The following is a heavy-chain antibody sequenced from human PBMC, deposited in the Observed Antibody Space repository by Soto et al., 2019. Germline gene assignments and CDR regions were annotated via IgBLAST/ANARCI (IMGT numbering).Heavy chain of an antibody. CDR3: AKLGSINWSHHYYFDN. Sequence: WGSLRLSCAASGFAFNNYAMGWVRQAPGKGLEWVSAITGSGSDTYYLDSVKGRFTISRDNSKNTLYLQVISLRAEDTAIYYCAKLGSINWSHHYYFDNWGQGTLVTVS. V-gene: IGHV3-23*01. CDR2: ITGSGSDT. CDR1: GFAFNNYA. J-gene: IGHJ4*02. D-gene: IGHD1-1*01.